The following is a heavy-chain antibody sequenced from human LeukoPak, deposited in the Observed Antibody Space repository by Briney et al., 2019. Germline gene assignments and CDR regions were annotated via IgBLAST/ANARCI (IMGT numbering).Heavy chain of an antibody. CDR3: ARGIVVVPAAMVY. D-gene: IGHD2-2*01. CDR1: GYTFTGYY. Sequence: ASVKVSCKASGYTFTGYYMHWVRQAPGQGLEWMGWINPNNGVTNYAQKFQGRVTMTRDTSISTAYMELSRLRSDDTAVYYCARGIVVVPAAMVYWGQGTLVTVSS. CDR2: INPNNGVT. J-gene: IGHJ4*02. V-gene: IGHV1-2*02.